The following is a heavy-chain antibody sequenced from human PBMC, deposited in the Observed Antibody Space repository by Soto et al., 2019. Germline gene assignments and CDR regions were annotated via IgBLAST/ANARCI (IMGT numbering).Heavy chain of an antibody. CDR3: ARARIAARPHYYYYGMDV. D-gene: IGHD6-6*01. CDR2: IWYDGSNK. Sequence: GGSLRLSCAAYGFTFSSYGMHWVRQAPGKGLEWVAVIWYDGSNKYYADSVKGRFTISRDNSKNTLYLQMNSLRAEDTAVYYCARARIAARPHYYYYGMDVWGQGTTVTVSS. J-gene: IGHJ6*02. CDR1: GFTFSSYG. V-gene: IGHV3-33*01.